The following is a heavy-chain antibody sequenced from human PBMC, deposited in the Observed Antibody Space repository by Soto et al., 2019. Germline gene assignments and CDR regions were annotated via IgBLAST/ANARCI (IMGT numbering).Heavy chain of an antibody. CDR1: GFTFSNCV. D-gene: IGHD3-10*01. Sequence: EVPLLESGGGLVQPGGSLRLSCAASGFTFSNCVMRWVRQAPGKGLEWVSGISGSGDSINYADSVKGRFTISRDNSKNTLYLQMNSLRAEDTAVYYCTFRFGELLGSFDSWGQGILVTVSS. J-gene: IGHJ4*02. V-gene: IGHV3-23*01. CDR2: ISGSGDSI. CDR3: TFRFGELLGSFDS.